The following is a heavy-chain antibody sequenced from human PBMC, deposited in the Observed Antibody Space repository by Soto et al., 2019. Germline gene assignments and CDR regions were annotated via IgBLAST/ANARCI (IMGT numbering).Heavy chain of an antibody. Sequence: GGSLRLSCAASGVTVSSNYMSWVRQAPGKGLEWVSVIAGGGSTFYADSVKGRFAISRDNSKNTLYLQMNSLRTEDTAHYYCAKDRVPNDSSGYYSMLLDHWGQGTLVTVSS. V-gene: IGHV3-66*01. CDR1: GVTVSSNY. D-gene: IGHD3-22*01. J-gene: IGHJ4*02. CDR2: IAGGGST. CDR3: AKDRVPNDSSGYYSMLLDH.